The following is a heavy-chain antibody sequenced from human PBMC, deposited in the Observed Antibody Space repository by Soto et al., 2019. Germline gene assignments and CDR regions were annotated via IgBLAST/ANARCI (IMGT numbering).Heavy chain of an antibody. CDR2: ISGSGGST. J-gene: IGHJ6*02. Sequence: LRLSCAASGFTFSSYAMSWVRQAPGKGLEWVSAISGSGGSTYYADSVKGRFTISRDNAKNTLYLQMNSLRAEDTAVYYCARDHYDILTGYWALGGMDVWGQGTTVTVSS. CDR1: GFTFSSYA. D-gene: IGHD3-9*01. V-gene: IGHV3-23*01. CDR3: ARDHYDILTGYWALGGMDV.